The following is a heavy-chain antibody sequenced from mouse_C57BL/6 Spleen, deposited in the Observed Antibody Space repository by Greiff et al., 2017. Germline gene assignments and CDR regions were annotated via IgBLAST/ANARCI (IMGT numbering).Heavy chain of an antibody. CDR1: GYTFTSYW. CDR3: ATTVVAYFDY. CDR2: IHPNSGST. D-gene: IGHD1-1*01. J-gene: IGHJ2*01. Sequence: QVQLQQPGAELVKPGASVKLSCKASGYTFTSYWMHWVKQRPGQGLEWIGMIHPNSGSTKYNEKFKGKATLTVDTSSSTAYMELHSLTSEDSAVYFCATTVVAYFDYWGQGTTLTVSS. V-gene: IGHV1-64*01.